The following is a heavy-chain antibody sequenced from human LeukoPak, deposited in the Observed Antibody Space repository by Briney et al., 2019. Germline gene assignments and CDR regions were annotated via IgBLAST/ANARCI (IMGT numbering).Heavy chain of an antibody. J-gene: IGHJ5*02. CDR3: ARDNSVGDSAWWFDP. CDR1: GYTFSSYY. CDR2: ISPGGGTT. V-gene: IGHV1-46*01. Sequence: GASVKVSCKASGYTFSSYYVHWVRQAPGQGLEWMGVISPGGGTTNYAQNFQGRVTMTRDMATSTDYIEVSSLRSEDTAVYYCARDNSVGDSAWWFDPWGQGTLVTVSS. D-gene: IGHD5-12*01.